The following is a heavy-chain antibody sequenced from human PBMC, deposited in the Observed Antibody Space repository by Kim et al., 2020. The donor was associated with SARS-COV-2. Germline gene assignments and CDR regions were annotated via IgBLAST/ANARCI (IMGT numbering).Heavy chain of an antibody. V-gene: IGHV4-39*01. Sequence: SETLSLTCTVSGDSISSFIYYWGWIRQPPGKGLEWIGSISYSGSTYYNPSLKSRVTISVDTSKNQFSLNLSSVTAADTAVYYCVRHHLGRTSGWTVRFDYWGQGTLVTVSS. CDR1: GDSISSFIYY. J-gene: IGHJ4*02. CDR2: ISYSGST. D-gene: IGHD6-19*01. CDR3: VRHHLGRTSGWTVRFDY.